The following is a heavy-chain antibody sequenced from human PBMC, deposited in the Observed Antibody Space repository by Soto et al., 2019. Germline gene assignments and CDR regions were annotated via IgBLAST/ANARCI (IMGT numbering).Heavy chain of an antibody. CDR1: GGTFNSYS. J-gene: IGHJ6*02. D-gene: IGHD6-13*01. V-gene: IGHV1-69*18. Sequence: QVQLVQSGAEVKTPGSSVKVSCEASGGTFNSYSINWVRQAPGQGLEWMGRLIPMFGTTDYAQRFQGRVTFTADESTNTASMEETNLTSEDTAVYYCARAAVLTFTRFYDVDVWGQGATVTVSS. CDR3: ARAAVLTFTRFYDVDV. CDR2: LIPMFGTT.